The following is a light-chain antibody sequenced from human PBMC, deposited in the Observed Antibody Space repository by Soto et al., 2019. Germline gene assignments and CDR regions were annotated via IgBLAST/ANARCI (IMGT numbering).Light chain of an antibody. CDR1: SSDVGAYNY. CDR2: DVS. CDR3: CSYAGTYSYV. Sequence: QCGLTHPRSGSWSPLRAVTISCTGSSSDVGAYNYVSWYQHHPGKAPKYMIYDVSKRPSGVPDRFSGSKSGNTASLTISGLQAEDEADYYCCSYAGTYSYVFGTGTKVTVL. V-gene: IGLV2-11*01. J-gene: IGLJ1*01.